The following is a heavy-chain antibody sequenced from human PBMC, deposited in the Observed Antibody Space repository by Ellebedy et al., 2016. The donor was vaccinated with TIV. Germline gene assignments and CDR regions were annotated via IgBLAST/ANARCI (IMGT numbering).Heavy chain of an antibody. D-gene: IGHD3-10*01. CDR3: VRHDNSGVRGRIMDV. CDR1: GGSISTYY. J-gene: IGHJ6*02. CDR2: LNDNGNT. V-gene: IGHV4-59*08. Sequence: MPSETLSLTCTVSGGSISTYYWSWIRQPPGKGMEWIGYLNDNGNTRYNPSLRSRVTISENPFKSQFSLRLTSVTAADTATYYCVRHDNSGVRGRIMDVWGQGTTVSVSS.